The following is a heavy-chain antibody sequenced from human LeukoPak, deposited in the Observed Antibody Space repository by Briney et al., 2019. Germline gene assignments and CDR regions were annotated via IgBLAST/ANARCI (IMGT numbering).Heavy chain of an antibody. Sequence: SETLSLTCTVSGGSISSSSYYWGWIRQPPGKGLEWIGSIYYSGSTYYNPSLKSRVTVSVDTSKNQFSLKLSSVTAADTAVYYCASCEGITIFGVVLQHNWFDPWGQGTLVTVSS. CDR3: ASCEGITIFGVVLQHNWFDP. CDR1: GGSISSSSYY. CDR2: IYYSGST. D-gene: IGHD3-3*01. V-gene: IGHV4-39*01. J-gene: IGHJ5*02.